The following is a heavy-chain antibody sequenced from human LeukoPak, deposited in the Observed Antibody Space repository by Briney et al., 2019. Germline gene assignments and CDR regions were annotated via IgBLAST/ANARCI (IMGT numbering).Heavy chain of an antibody. CDR3: PRTTEGYARGPGYSYYYYMDV. Sequence: SETLSLTCTVSGGSISSYYWSWIRQPPGKGLEWIGYIYYSGSTHYNPSLKSRVTISVDTSKKQFSLKLRSVTAADTAVYYCPRTTEGYARGPGYSYYYYMDVWGKGTTVTISS. D-gene: IGHD5-12*01. CDR1: GGSISSYY. CDR2: IYYSGST. J-gene: IGHJ6*03. V-gene: IGHV4-59*01.